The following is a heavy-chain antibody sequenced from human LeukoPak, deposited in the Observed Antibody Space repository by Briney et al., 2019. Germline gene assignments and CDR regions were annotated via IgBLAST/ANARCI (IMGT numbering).Heavy chain of an antibody. J-gene: IGHJ4*02. Sequence: PSETLSVTCTDPGDSISSVMYYWGWIRQPAGKGLEWIGRIYTSGGPKYNPLLKSGSTISVDTSKNPFSPKLTSVAAADTAVYYCARSPLYTAMDYYFDCWGQGTLVTVSS. D-gene: IGHD5-18*01. CDR1: GDSISSVMYY. CDR3: ARSPLYTAMDYYFDC. V-gene: IGHV4-61*02. CDR2: IYTSGGP.